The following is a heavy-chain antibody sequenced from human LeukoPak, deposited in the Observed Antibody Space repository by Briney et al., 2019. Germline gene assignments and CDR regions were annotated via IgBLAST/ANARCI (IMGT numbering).Heavy chain of an antibody. CDR1: GYTFTGYY. D-gene: IGHD2-2*01. CDR2: INPNSGGT. Sequence: ASVKVSCKASGYTFTGYYMHWVRQASGQGLEWMGWINPNSGGTNYAQKFQGRVTMTRDTSISTAYMELSRLRSDDTAVYYCARESRYCSSTSCPFRDAFDIWGQGTMVTVSS. J-gene: IGHJ3*02. V-gene: IGHV1-2*02. CDR3: ARESRYCSSTSCPFRDAFDI.